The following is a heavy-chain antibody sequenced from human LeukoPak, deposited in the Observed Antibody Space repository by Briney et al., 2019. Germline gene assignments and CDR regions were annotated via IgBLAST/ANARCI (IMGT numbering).Heavy chain of an antibody. CDR2: XWYDGSDE. V-gene: IGHV3-33*01. CDR3: VRDRITMVRGVRNWFDP. D-gene: IGHD3-10*01. CDR1: GFIFSTYG. Sequence: GGSLRLSCAASGFIFSTYGMHWVRQAPGKGLEWVALXWYDGSDEHYADSVKGRFTISRDNSRNTLYLQMNSLRVEDTAVYYCVRDRITMVRGVRNWFDPWGQGTLVTVSS. J-gene: IGHJ5*02.